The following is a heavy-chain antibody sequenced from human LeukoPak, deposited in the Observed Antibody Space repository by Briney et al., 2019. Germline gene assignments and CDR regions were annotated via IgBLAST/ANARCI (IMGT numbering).Heavy chain of an antibody. Sequence: GGSLRLSCAASGFIFSSYWMSWVRQAPGKGLEWVANIKQDGSEKYYVDSVKGRFSISRDNAKNSLYLQMNSLRAEDTAVYYCARDRLRGNYYDSSGYYYLDYWGQGTLVTVSS. J-gene: IGHJ4*02. CDR3: ARDRLRGNYYDSSGYYYLDY. D-gene: IGHD3-22*01. CDR1: GFIFSSYW. CDR2: IKQDGSEK. V-gene: IGHV3-7*03.